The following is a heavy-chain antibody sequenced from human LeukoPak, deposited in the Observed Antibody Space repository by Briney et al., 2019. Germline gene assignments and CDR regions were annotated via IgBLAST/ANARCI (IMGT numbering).Heavy chain of an antibody. CDR3: ARGGVSMIAGFDP. Sequence: SETLSLTCAVYGGSCSGYYSSWIRQPPGKGLEWIGEINHSGSTNYNPSLKSRVTISVDTSKNQFSLKLSSVTAADTAVYYCARGGVSMIAGFDPWGQGTLVTVSS. CDR1: GGSCSGYY. V-gene: IGHV4-34*01. CDR2: INHSGST. J-gene: IGHJ5*02. D-gene: IGHD3-22*01.